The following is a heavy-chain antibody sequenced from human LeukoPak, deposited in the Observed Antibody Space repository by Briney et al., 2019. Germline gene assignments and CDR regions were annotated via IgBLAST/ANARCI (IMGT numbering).Heavy chain of an antibody. CDR3: ARGGYCSSTSCYIDDAFDI. D-gene: IGHD2-2*02. CDR2: IYYSGST. Sequence: SETLSLTCTVSGGSISSHYWSWIRQPPGKGLEWIGYIYYSGSTNYNPSLKSRVTISVDTSKNQFSLELSSVTAADTAVYYCARGGYCSSTSCYIDDAFDIWGRGTMVTVSS. CDR1: GGSISSHY. V-gene: IGHV4-59*11. J-gene: IGHJ3*02.